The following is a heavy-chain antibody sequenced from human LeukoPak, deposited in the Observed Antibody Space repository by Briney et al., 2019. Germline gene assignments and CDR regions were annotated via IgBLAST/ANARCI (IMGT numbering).Heavy chain of an antibody. CDR3: ARAKDFDH. Sequence: GGSLRLSCATSGFTFSRYTMNWVRQAPGKGLEWVSFISGTNTYIYYADSVKGRFTISRDNAKNSLYLQMNSLRAEDTAVYYCARAKDFDHWGQGTLVAVSS. V-gene: IGHV3-21*01. CDR2: ISGTNTYI. J-gene: IGHJ4*02. CDR1: GFTFSRYT.